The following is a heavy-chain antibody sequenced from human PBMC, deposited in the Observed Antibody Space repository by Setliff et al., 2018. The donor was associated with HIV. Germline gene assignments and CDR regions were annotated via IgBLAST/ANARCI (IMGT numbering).Heavy chain of an antibody. CDR3: ARYSPRGYTLTGPY. Sequence: SETLSLTCTVSGGSVSSGSYYWSWIRQPPGKGLEWIGYIYYSGSTKHNPSLKNRVTISLDTSKNQFSLKLTSVTAADTAVYYCARYSPRGYTLTGPYWGQGTLVTVSS. CDR2: IYYSGST. D-gene: IGHD6-25*01. CDR1: GGSVSSGSYY. J-gene: IGHJ4*02. V-gene: IGHV4-61*01.